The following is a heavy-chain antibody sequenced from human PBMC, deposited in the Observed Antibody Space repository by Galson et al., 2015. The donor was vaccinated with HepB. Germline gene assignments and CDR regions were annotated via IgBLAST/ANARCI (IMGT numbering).Heavy chain of an antibody. CDR2: INHSGST. Sequence: ETLSLTCAVYGGSFSGYYWSWIRQPPGKGLEWIGEINHSGSTNYNPSLKSRVTISLDTSKNQFSLKLSSVTAADTAVYYCARPLVLNGRFNPGVGPFHIWGHGTMVTVSA. D-gene: IGHD2-8*01. CDR3: ARPLVLNGRFNPGVGPFHI. V-gene: IGHV4-34*01. CDR1: GGSFSGYY. J-gene: IGHJ3*02.